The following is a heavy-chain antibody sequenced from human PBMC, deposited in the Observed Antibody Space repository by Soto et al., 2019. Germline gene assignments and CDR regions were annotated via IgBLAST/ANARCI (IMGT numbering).Heavy chain of an antibody. CDR3: AGSGDYYQDDAFDI. V-gene: IGHV1-18*01. D-gene: IGHD3-22*01. J-gene: IGHJ3*02. Sequence: ASVKVSCKASGYTFTSYGISWVRQAPGQGLEWMGWISAYNGNTNYAQKLQGRVTMTTDTSTSTAYMELRSLRSEDTAVYYCAGSGDYYQDDAFDIWGQGTMVTVSS. CDR1: GYTFTSYG. CDR2: ISAYNGNT.